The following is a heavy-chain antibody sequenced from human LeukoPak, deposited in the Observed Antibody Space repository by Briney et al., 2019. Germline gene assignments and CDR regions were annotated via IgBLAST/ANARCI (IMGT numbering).Heavy chain of an antibody. CDR2: IYYSGST. D-gene: IGHD4-17*01. CDR3: APEGGYGDYYGMDV. Sequence: PSETLSLTCTVSGGSISSSSYYWGWIRQPPGKGLEWIGSIYYSGSTYYNPSLKSRVTISVDTSKNQFSLKLSSVTAADTAVYYCAPEGGYGDYYGMDVWGQGTTVTVSS. CDR1: GGSISSSSYY. J-gene: IGHJ6*02. V-gene: IGHV4-39*07.